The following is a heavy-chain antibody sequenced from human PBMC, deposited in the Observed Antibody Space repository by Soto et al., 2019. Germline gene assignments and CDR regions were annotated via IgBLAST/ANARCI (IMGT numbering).Heavy chain of an antibody. CDR2: INHSGST. CDR1: GGSFSGYY. D-gene: IGHD3-16*01. CDR3: AREFPYYVSSDSYLDY. V-gene: IGHV4-34*01. J-gene: IGHJ4*02. Sequence: SETLSLTCAVYGGSFSGYYWSWIRQPPGKGLEWIGEINHSGSTNYNPSLKSRVTISVDTSKNQFSLKLSSVTAADTAVYYCAREFPYYVSSDSYLDYWGQGALVTVS.